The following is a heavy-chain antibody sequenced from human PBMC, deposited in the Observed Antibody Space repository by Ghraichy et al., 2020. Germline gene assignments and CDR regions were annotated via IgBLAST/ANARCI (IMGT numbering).Heavy chain of an antibody. CDR3: ASEVGTTYYFDY. CDR2: INPDSGGT. Sequence: ASVKVSCKASGYTFNGYYIHWVRQAPGQGLEWMGWINPDSGGTKYAQQFQGRVTMTGDTSISTVFMELSRLSSDDTAVYYCASEVGTTYYFDYWGQGTLVTVSS. V-gene: IGHV1-2*02. J-gene: IGHJ4*02. D-gene: IGHD1-26*01. CDR1: GYTFNGYY.